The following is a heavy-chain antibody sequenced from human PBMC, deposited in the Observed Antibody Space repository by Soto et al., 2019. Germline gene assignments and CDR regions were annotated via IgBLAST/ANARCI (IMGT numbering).Heavy chain of an antibody. CDR3: ARDLQMATIRGGDY. Sequence: GGSLRLSCTASGFTFNTYNMNWVRQAPGRGLEWVSSISSSTTHILYADSVKGRFTISRDNGKNSLYLQMNSLRAEDTAVYYCARDLQMATIRGGDYWGQGTQVTVSS. CDR2: ISSSTTHI. CDR1: GFTFNTYN. D-gene: IGHD5-12*01. J-gene: IGHJ4*02. V-gene: IGHV3-21*06.